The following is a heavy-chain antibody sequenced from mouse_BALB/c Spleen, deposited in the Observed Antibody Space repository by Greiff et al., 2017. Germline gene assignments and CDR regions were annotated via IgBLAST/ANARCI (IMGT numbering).Heavy chain of an antibody. CDR2: ISSGGSYT. CDR1: GFTFSSYA. J-gene: IGHJ1*01. Sequence: DVKLVESGGGLVKPGGSLKLSCAASGFTFSSYAMSWVRQSPEKRLEWVAEISSGGSYTYYPDTVTGRFTISRDNAKNTLYLEMSSLRSEDTAMYYCARGDGYYWYFDVWGAGTTVTVSS. V-gene: IGHV5-9-4*01. CDR3: ARGDGYYWYFDV. D-gene: IGHD2-3*01.